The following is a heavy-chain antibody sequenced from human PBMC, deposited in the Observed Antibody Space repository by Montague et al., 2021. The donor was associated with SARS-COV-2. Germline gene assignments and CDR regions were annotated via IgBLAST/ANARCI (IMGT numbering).Heavy chain of an antibody. J-gene: IGHJ4*02. D-gene: IGHD1-26*01. CDR3: ARHVHGGLGDSARYFDY. Sequence: SETLSLTCTVSGGSISSSSYYWGWIRQPPGKGLEWIGSLYYSGSPYYNPSLKSRVTISVDTSKNQFSLKLSSVTAADTAVYYCARHVHGGLGDSARYFDYWGQGTLVTVSS. CDR2: LYYSGSP. CDR1: GGSISSSSYY. V-gene: IGHV4-39*01.